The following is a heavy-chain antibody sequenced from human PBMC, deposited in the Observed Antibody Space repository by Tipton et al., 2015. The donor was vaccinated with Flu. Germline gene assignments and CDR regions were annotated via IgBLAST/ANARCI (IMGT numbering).Heavy chain of an antibody. CDR2: IYYSGST. J-gene: IGHJ4*02. CDR3: VRGSGSGPHVVFEF. V-gene: IGHV4-39*07. D-gene: IGHD3-10*01. CDR1: GGSLSSYY. Sequence: TLSLTCTVSGGSLSSYYWGWIRQPPGKGLEWIGSIYYSGSTYYNPSLKSRVTISVDTSKNQFSLKLSSVTAADTAVYFCVRGSGSGPHVVFEFWGGGKMVTVSS.